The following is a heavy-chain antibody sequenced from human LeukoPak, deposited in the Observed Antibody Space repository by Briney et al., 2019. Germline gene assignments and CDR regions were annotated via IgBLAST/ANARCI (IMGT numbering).Heavy chain of an antibody. Sequence: KPSETLSLTCAVYGGSFSGYYWSWIRQPPGKGLEWIEEINHSGSTNYNPSHKSRVTISVDTSKNQFSLKLSSVTAADTAVYYCARGGAPHSSGYYYWGRALYFDYWGQGTLVTVSS. CDR2: INHSGST. CDR1: GGSFSGYY. V-gene: IGHV4-34*01. CDR3: ARGGAPHSSGYYYWGRALYFDY. J-gene: IGHJ4*02. D-gene: IGHD3-22*01.